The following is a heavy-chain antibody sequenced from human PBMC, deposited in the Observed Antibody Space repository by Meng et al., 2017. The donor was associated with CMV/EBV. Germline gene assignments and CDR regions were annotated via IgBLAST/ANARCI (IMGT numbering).Heavy chain of an antibody. V-gene: IGHV3-21*01. Sequence: GGSLRLSCAASGFTFSSYSMNWVRQAPGKGLEWVSSISSSSSYIYYADSVKGRFTISRDNAKNSLYLQMNSLRAEDTAVYYCAPLLTYYDFWSGYRYGMDVWGQGTTVTAP. J-gene: IGHJ6*02. CDR1: GFTFSSYS. CDR2: ISSSSSYI. D-gene: IGHD3-3*01. CDR3: APLLTYYDFWSGYRYGMDV.